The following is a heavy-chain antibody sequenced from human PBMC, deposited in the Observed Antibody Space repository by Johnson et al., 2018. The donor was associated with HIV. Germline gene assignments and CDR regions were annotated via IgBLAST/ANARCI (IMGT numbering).Heavy chain of an antibody. D-gene: IGHD4-17*01. J-gene: IGHJ3*02. Sequence: VQLVESGGGLVQPGGSLRLSCAASGFTFSSYAMSWVRQAPGKGLEWVSAISSSGSTIYYADSVKGRFSISRDNVKNSLYLQMNSLRAEDTAVYYCVRSPETGDRLWRAFDIWGQGTMVTVSS. CDR3: VRSPETGDRLWRAFDI. V-gene: IGHV3-23*04. CDR1: GFTFSSYA. CDR2: ISSSGSTI.